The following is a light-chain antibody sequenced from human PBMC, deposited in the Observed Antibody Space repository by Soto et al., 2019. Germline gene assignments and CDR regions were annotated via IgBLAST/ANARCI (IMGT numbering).Light chain of an antibody. Sequence: DIVLTQSPGTLSLSPGERAALSCGASQSVSNNFLAWYQQRPAQAPRLLISGASSRATGVPDRFSGSGSGTDFTLTITRVEPEDFAVYYCQQYGSSPLTFGGGTKVEIK. CDR2: GAS. CDR1: QSVSNNF. CDR3: QQYGSSPLT. V-gene: IGKV3-20*01. J-gene: IGKJ4*01.